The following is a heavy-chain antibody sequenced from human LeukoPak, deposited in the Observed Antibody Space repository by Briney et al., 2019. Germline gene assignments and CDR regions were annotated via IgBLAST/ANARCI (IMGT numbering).Heavy chain of an antibody. J-gene: IGHJ3*01. V-gene: IGHV3-11*03. Sequence: GGSLRLSCAASGFTFRDYYMSWIRQAPGKGLEWVSYISSTSGYTNYADSVKGRFTISRDKSKNSLYLQMNSLRAEDTAVYYCARSLAFDLWGQGTVVSVSS. CDR1: GFTFRDYY. CDR3: ARSLAFDL. CDR2: ISSTSGYT. D-gene: IGHD3-16*01.